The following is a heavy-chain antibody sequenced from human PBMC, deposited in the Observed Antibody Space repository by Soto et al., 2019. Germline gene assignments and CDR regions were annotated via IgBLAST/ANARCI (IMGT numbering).Heavy chain of an antibody. CDR3: ARVSGSSWLFDY. Sequence: SETLSLTCTVSGGSISSGGYYWSWIRQHPGKGLEWIGYIYYSGSTYYNPSLKSRVTISVDTSKNQFSLKLSSVTAADTAVYYCARVSGSSWLFDYWGQGTLVTFSS. CDR2: IYYSGST. CDR1: GGSISSGGYY. V-gene: IGHV4-31*03. J-gene: IGHJ4*02. D-gene: IGHD6-13*01.